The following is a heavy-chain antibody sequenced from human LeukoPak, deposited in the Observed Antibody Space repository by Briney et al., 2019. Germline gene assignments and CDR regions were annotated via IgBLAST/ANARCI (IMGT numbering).Heavy chain of an antibody. CDR3: AKDLAGSYSDDAFDI. CDR1: GFTFSSYE. J-gene: IGHJ3*02. Sequence: GGSLRLSCAASGFTFSSYEMNWVRQAPGKGLEWVSYISSSGSTIYYADSVKGRFTISRDNAKNSLYLQMNSLRAEDTAVYYCAKDLAGSYSDDAFDIWGQGTMVTVSS. V-gene: IGHV3-48*03. D-gene: IGHD1-26*01. CDR2: ISSSGSTI.